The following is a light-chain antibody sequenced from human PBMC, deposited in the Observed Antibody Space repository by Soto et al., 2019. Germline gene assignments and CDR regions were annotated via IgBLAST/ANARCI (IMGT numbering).Light chain of an antibody. CDR3: SSYTSSTTRVI. Sequence: QSVLTQPASVSGSPGQSITISCTGTSSDVGDYNFVSWFQQHPGKAPKLMIYDVSTRPSGVSNRFSGSKSGNTASLTISGLQAEDEADYYCSSYTSSTTRVIFGGGTKLTVL. CDR1: SSDVGDYNF. CDR2: DVS. J-gene: IGLJ2*01. V-gene: IGLV2-14*01.